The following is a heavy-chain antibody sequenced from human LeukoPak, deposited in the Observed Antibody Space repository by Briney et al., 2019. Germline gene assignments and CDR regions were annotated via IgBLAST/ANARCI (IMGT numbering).Heavy chain of an antibody. V-gene: IGHV1-69*05. CDR2: IIPIFGTA. J-gene: IGHJ4*02. CDR3: ARPYYDSSGYYY. D-gene: IGHD3-22*01. Sequence: SVKVSCKASGGTFSSYAISLVRQAPGQGLEWMGRIIPIFGTANYAQKFQGRVTITTDESTSTAYMGLSSLRSEDTAVYYCARPYYDSSGYYYWGQGTLVTVSS. CDR1: GGTFSSYA.